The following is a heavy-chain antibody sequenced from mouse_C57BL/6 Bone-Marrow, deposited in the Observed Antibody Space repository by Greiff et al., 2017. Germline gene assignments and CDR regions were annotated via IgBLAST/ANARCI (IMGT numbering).Heavy chain of an antibody. CDR2: ILPGSGSN. Sequence: QVQLQQSGAELMKPGASVKLSCKATGYTLTGYWIEWVKQRPGHGLEWIGEILPGSGSNNYTEKFKGKATFTTDTSSNTAYMQLISLTTEDSAIYYCARSWFPFAYWGQGTLVTVSA. V-gene: IGHV1-9*01. D-gene: IGHD2-2*01. CDR1: GYTLTGYW. J-gene: IGHJ3*01. CDR3: ARSWFPFAY.